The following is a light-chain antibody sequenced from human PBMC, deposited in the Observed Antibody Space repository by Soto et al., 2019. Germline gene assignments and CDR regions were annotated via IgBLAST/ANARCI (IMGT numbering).Light chain of an antibody. V-gene: IGKV3-11*01. CDR3: QQCNNWPPIT. CDR1: QSVSHY. J-gene: IGKJ5*01. CDR2: DAS. Sequence: EIVLTQSPATLSLSPGERATLSCRASQSVSHYLAWYQQRPGQAPRLLIYDASSRAPGIPARFSGSGSGTDFTLTISSLEPEDFAVYYCQQCNNWPPITFGQGTRLAIK.